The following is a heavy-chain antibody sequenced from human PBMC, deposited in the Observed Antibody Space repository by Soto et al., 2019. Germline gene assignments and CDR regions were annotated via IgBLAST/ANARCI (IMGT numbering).Heavy chain of an antibody. Sequence: EVQLLESGGGLVQPGGSLRLSCAASGFIFSNYAMSWVRQAPGKGLEWVSGFTGSGGSTYYADSVKGRFTISRDNSKNTVYLQMNSLRAEDTALYYCARVRQYCSGNSCYLGPWGQGALVTVSS. V-gene: IGHV3-23*01. J-gene: IGHJ5*02. CDR2: FTGSGGST. CDR3: ARVRQYCSGNSCYLGP. CDR1: GFIFSNYA. D-gene: IGHD2-2*01.